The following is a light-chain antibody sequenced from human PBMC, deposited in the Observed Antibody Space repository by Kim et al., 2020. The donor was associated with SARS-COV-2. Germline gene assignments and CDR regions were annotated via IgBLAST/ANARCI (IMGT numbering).Light chain of an antibody. CDR2: KNN. V-gene: IGLV1-44*01. CDR3: AAWDDSLNGMI. Sequence: GQRVTISCSGGRSNIGSNGVRWYQLFPGMAPKLLIYKNNQRPSGVPDRFSGSESGTSASLAVSALQSEDEADYYCAAWDDSLNGMIFGGGTQLTVL. CDR1: RSNIGSNG. J-gene: IGLJ2*01.